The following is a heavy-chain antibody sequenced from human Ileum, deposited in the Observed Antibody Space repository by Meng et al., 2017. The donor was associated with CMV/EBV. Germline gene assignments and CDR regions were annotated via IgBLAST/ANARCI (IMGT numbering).Heavy chain of an antibody. V-gene: IGHV3-43D*03. CDR2: ISRDGGTT. CDR3: AKEFSFGFLPYYVVAV. CDR1: GFTFDDYA. J-gene: IGHJ6*02. Sequence: GESLKISCAASGFTFDDYALHWVRQRPGKSLEWVSLISRDGGTTYYADSVKGRFTISRDNNKNSVFLQMNSLRPEDTALYYCAKEFSFGFLPYYVVAVWGQGTTVTVSS. D-gene: IGHD3-3*01.